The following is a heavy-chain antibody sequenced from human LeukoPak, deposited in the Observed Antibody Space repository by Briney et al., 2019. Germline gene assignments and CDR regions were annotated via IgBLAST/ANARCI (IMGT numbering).Heavy chain of an antibody. CDR1: GGSISTYY. CDR3: VRGSGWYLY. CDR2: IYYSGST. J-gene: IGHJ4*02. D-gene: IGHD6-19*01. V-gene: IGHV4-59*01. Sequence: PSETLSLTCTVSGGSISTYYWSWIRQPPGKGLEWIGYIYYSGSTNYNPSLKSRVTISVDTSKNQHSLKLNSLSAADTAVYCCVRGSGWYLYWGQGTLVTVSS.